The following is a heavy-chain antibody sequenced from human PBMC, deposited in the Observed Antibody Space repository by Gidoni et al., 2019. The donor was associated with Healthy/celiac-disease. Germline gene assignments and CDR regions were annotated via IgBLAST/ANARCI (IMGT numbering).Heavy chain of an antibody. CDR1: GGTFSSYA. J-gene: IGHJ6*02. D-gene: IGHD1-26*01. CDR2: IIPIFGTA. V-gene: IGHV1-69*01. Sequence: QVQLVQSGAAVTKPGSSVKVSCKASGGTFSSYAISWVRQAPGQGLEWMGGIIPIFGTANYAQKFQGRVTITADESTSTADMELSSLRSEDTAVYYCARGRSYYPLYYYGMDVWGQGTTVTVSS. CDR3: ARGRSYYPLYYYGMDV.